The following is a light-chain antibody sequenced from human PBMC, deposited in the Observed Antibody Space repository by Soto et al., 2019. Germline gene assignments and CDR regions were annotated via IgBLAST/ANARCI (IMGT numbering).Light chain of an antibody. Sequence: IALTQYPGTLSLSPGERATLSCRASQSVSSSYLAWYQQKPGQAPRLLIYGASSRDTGIPDRFSGSGSGTDFTLTISRREPEECAVSYCQQYGSSSWTFGQGTKVDIK. CDR2: GAS. CDR1: QSVSSSY. J-gene: IGKJ1*01. CDR3: QQYGSSSWT. V-gene: IGKV3-20*01.